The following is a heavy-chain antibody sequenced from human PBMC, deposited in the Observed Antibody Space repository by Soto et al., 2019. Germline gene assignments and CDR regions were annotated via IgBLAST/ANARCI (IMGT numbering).Heavy chain of an antibody. CDR3: AREVGGSMVRGYNWFDP. V-gene: IGHV4-30-2*01. D-gene: IGHD3-10*01. J-gene: IGHJ5*02. CDR2: IYHSGST. CDR1: GGSISSGGYS. Sequence: QLQLQESGSGLVKPSQTLSLTCAVSGGSISSGGYSWSWIRQPPGKGLEWIGYIYHSGSTYYNPSLQSRVTISVDKSKNQFSLKLSSVTAADTAVYYCAREVGGSMVRGYNWFDPWGQGTLVTVSS.